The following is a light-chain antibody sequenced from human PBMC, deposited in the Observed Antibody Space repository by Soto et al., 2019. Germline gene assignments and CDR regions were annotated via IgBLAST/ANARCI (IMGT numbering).Light chain of an antibody. V-gene: IGKV1-8*01. Sequence: AIRMTQSPSSISASTGDRVTITCRASQGISSYVAGSQPQPGKAHKLRSDDASSLESWVPSMCSDMGSGTECTLTISSLQPDDVATYYCQQYTNYPWTFGQGTKVDIK. CDR2: DAS. CDR3: QQYTNYPWT. CDR1: QGISSY. J-gene: IGKJ1*01.